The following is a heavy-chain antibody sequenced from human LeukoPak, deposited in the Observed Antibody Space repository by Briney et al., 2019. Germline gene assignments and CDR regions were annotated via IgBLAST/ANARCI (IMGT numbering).Heavy chain of an antibody. Sequence: GGSLRLSCAASGFTFDDYAMHWVRQAPGKGLEWVSGISWNSGSIGYADSVKGRFTISRDNAKNSLYLQMNSLRAEDTALYYCAKGRGGYSYGYYFDYWGQGTLVTVSS. V-gene: IGHV3-9*01. J-gene: IGHJ4*02. CDR1: GFTFDDYA. CDR2: ISWNSGSI. CDR3: AKGRGGYSYGYYFDY. D-gene: IGHD5-18*01.